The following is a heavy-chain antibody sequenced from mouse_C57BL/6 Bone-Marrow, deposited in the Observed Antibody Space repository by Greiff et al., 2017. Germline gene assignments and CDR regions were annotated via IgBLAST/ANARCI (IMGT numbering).Heavy chain of an antibody. CDR2: IDPSDSYT. V-gene: IGHV1-50*01. J-gene: IGHJ2*01. CDR1: GYTFTSYW. Sequence: QVQLQQPGAELVKPGASVKLSCKASGYTFTSYWMQWVKQRPGQGLEWIGEIDPSDSYTNYNQKFKGKATWTVDTSSSTAYMKRRSLTSEDSAVYYCARRRYWGQGTTLTVSS. CDR3: ARRRY.